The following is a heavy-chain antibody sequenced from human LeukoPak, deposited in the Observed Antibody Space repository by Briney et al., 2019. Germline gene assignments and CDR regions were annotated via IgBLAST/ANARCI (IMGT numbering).Heavy chain of an antibody. V-gene: IGHV3-21*01. Sequence: GGSLRLSCAASGFTFSGHWMSWVRQAPGKGLEWVSSISSSSSYIYYADSVKGRFTISRDNAKNSLYLQMNSLRAEDTAVYYCARGSRWFGESHTDYWGQGTLVTVSS. CDR1: GFTFSGHW. CDR3: ARGSRWFGESHTDY. J-gene: IGHJ4*02. CDR2: ISSSSSYI. D-gene: IGHD3-10*01.